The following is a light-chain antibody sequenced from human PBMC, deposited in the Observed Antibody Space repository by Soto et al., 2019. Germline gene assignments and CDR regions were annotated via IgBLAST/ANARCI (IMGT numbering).Light chain of an antibody. J-gene: IGKJ5*01. V-gene: IGKV1-39*01. CDR1: QNIYNY. CDR2: AAS. Sequence: DIRMTQSPSSLSASVGDRVTVTCRTSQNIYNYLNWYQQKPGKAPKLLIYAASSVQSGVPLRFSGTGSGTDFTLTISSLQPEDFATYYCEQTYSTPVTFGQGTRLDVK. CDR3: EQTYSTPVT.